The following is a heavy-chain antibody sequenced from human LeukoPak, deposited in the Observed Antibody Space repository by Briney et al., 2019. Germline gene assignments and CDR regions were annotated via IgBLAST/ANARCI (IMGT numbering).Heavy chain of an antibody. Sequence: SGGSLRLSCAASGFTVSSYWMSWVRQAPGKGLEWVANIKQDGSEKYYVDSVKGRFTISRDNAKNSLYLQMNSLRAEDTAVYYCARDDCSSISCYHNWFDPLGQGTLVTVSS. J-gene: IGHJ5*02. D-gene: IGHD2-2*01. CDR2: IKQDGSEK. V-gene: IGHV3-7*01. CDR1: GFTVSSYW. CDR3: ARDDCSSISCYHNWFDP.